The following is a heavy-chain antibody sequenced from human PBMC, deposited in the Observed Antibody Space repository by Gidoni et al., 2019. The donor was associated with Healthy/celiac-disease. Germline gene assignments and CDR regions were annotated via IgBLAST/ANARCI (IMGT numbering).Heavy chain of an antibody. Sequence: QVQLVESGGGVVQPGRSLRLSCAASGFTFSSYGMHWVRQAPGKGLEWVAVRWYDGSNKYYADSVKGRFTISRDNSKNTLYLQMNSLRAEDTAVYYCARDGSSGLFDYWGQGTLVTVSS. CDR1: GFTFSSYG. D-gene: IGHD6-19*01. CDR3: ARDGSSGLFDY. J-gene: IGHJ4*02. CDR2: RWYDGSNK. V-gene: IGHV3-33*01.